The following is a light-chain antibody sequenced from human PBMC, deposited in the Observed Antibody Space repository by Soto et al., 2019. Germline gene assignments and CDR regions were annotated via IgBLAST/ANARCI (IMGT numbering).Light chain of an antibody. J-gene: IGLJ7*01. Sequence: QSVLTQPASVSGSPGQSITISCTGTSSDVGGYNYVSWYQQHPGKAPKLMIYEVTNRPSGVSNRFSGSKSGNTASLTISGLQGEDEADYYCTSYTSSSTLVFGGGPQLTVI. V-gene: IGLV2-14*01. CDR2: EVT. CDR3: TSYTSSSTLV. CDR1: SSDVGGYNY.